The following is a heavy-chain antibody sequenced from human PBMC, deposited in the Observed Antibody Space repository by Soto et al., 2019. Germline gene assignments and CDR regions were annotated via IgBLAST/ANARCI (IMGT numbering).Heavy chain of an antibody. CDR2: INHSGSS. CDR1: GGSFRGYA. Sequence: SETLSLTCAVYGGSFRGYACTWIRQPPGTGLEWIGEINHSGSSNSNPSLKSRVTISVDRSKNQFSLKVRSVTAADTAVYYCARETYGDYVGYFDPWGQGILVTVS. D-gene: IGHD4-17*01. J-gene: IGHJ4*02. CDR3: ARETYGDYVGYFDP. V-gene: IGHV4-34*01.